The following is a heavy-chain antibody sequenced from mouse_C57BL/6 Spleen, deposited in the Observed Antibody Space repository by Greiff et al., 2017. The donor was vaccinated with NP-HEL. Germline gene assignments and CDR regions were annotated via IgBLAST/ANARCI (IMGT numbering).Heavy chain of an antibody. J-gene: IGHJ2*01. V-gene: IGHV5-4*03. CDR2: ISDGGSYT. D-gene: IGHD1-1*01. Sequence: EVMLVESGGGLVKPGGSLKLSCAASGFTFSSYAMSWVRQTPEKRLEWVATISDGGSYTYYPDNVKGRFTISRDNAKNNLYLQMSHLKSEDTAMYYCARGRGIDYWGQGTTLTVSS. CDR3: ARGRGIDY. CDR1: GFTFSSYA.